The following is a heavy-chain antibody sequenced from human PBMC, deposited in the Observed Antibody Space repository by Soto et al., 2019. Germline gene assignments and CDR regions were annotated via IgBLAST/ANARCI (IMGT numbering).Heavy chain of an antibody. Sequence: EVPLLESGGGLVQPGGSLRLSCAASGFTFSSYAMSWVRQAPGKGLEWVSIISGSGGSTYYADSVKGRFTISRYNSKNTLYLPMNSLRAEDTAVYYCSKDRTTVRGLDVWGQGTTVTVSS. D-gene: IGHD4-17*01. V-gene: IGHV3-23*01. CDR3: SKDRTTVRGLDV. CDR1: GFTFSSYA. J-gene: IGHJ6*01. CDR2: ISGSGGST.